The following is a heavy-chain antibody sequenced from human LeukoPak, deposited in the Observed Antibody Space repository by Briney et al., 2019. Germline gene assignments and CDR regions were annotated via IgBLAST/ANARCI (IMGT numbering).Heavy chain of an antibody. V-gene: IGHV5-51*01. CDR3: ARLTWPRITMPRVDWFDP. CDR1: GYSFTSYW. J-gene: IGHJ5*02. CDR2: IYAGDSDT. Sequence: GESLKISCKGSGYSFTSYWIGWVRQMPGKGLEWMGIIYAGDSDTRYSPSFQGQVTISADKSISTAYLQWSSLKASDTAMYYCARLTWPRITMPRVDWFDPWGQGTLVTVSS. D-gene: IGHD3-10*01.